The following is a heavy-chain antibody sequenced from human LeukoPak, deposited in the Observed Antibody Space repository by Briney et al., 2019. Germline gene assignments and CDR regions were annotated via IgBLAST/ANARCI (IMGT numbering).Heavy chain of an antibody. D-gene: IGHD3-3*01. Sequence: ASVKVSCKASGYTFTSYGISWVRQAPGQGLEWMGWISAYSGNTNYAQKLRGRVTMTTDTSTSTAYMELRSLRSDDTAVYYCARPIDFWSGYYFDYWGQGTLVTVSS. V-gene: IGHV1-18*01. CDR2: ISAYSGNT. CDR1: GYTFTSYG. J-gene: IGHJ4*02. CDR3: ARPIDFWSGYYFDY.